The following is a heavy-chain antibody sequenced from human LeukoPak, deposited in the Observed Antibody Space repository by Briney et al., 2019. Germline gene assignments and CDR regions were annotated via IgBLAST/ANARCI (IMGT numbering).Heavy chain of an antibody. CDR1: GFTFRSYG. D-gene: IGHD3-16*01. J-gene: IGHJ4*02. Sequence: GGSLRLSCAASGFTFRSYGMHWVRQAPGKGLEWVAYIHYDGSNKFYTVSVKGRFTISRDNSKNTLYLQMNSLRSEDTGVYYCANGGGAYDVIDYWGQGTLVTVSS. CDR3: ANGGGAYDVIDY. V-gene: IGHV3-30*02. CDR2: IHYDGSNK.